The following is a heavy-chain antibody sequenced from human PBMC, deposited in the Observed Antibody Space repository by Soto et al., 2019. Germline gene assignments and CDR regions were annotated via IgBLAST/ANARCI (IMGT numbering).Heavy chain of an antibody. CDR3: AKELEYSGCYYRFDY. D-gene: IGHD1-26*01. V-gene: IGHV3-23*01. CDR1: GFTLSSYA. Sequence: GGPPRVSCAAFGFTLSSYAMRWVRQAPGKGLEWVSAISGSGGSTYYADSVKGRFTISRDNSKNTLYLQMNSLRAEDTAVYYCAKELEYSGCYYRFDYWGQGTLVTVSS. J-gene: IGHJ4*01. CDR2: ISGSGGST.